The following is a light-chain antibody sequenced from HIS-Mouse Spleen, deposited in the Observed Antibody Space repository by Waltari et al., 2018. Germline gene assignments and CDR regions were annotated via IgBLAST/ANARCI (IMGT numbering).Light chain of an antibody. J-gene: IGKJ4*01. V-gene: IGKV1-33*01. Sequence: DIPMTQSPSSLPASVGDRVTITSQASQDISNYLNWYQQKPVKAPKLLIYDASNLETGVPSRFSGSGSGTDFTFTISSLQPEDIATYYCQQYDNLPLTFGGGTKVEIK. CDR2: DAS. CDR1: QDISNY. CDR3: QQYDNLPLT.